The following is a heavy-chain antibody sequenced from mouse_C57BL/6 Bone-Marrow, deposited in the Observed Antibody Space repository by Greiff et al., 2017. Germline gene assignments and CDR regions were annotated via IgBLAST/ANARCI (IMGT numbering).Heavy chain of an antibody. Sequence: QVQLQQSGAELARPGASVKLSCKASGYTFTSYGISWVKQRTGQGLEWIGEIYPRSGNTYYNEKFKGQATLTADKSSSTAYMELRSLTSEDPAVYFCARWNYYGSSYGYWGQGTTLTVSS. CDR3: ARWNYYGSSYGY. V-gene: IGHV1-81*01. J-gene: IGHJ2*01. CDR1: GYTFTSYG. D-gene: IGHD1-1*01. CDR2: IYPRSGNT.